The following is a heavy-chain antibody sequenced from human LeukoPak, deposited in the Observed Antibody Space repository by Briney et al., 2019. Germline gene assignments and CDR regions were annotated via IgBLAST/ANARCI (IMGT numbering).Heavy chain of an antibody. CDR1: GGTFSSSP. V-gene: IGHV1-69*05. D-gene: IGHD2-15*01. CDR2: IIPMFSTS. J-gene: IGHJ6*03. CDR3: ARDGVHCSGGSCYSYYYYYMDV. Sequence: ASVKVSCKASGGTFSSSPISWVRQAPGQGLEWMGRIIPMFSTSNYAQKFQDRVAITTDESTRTAYMELSSLRSEDTAVYYCARDGVHCSGGSCYSYYYYYMDVWGKGTTVTVSS.